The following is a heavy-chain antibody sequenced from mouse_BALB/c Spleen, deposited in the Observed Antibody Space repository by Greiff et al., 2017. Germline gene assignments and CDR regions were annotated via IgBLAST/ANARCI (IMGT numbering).Heavy chain of an antibody. V-gene: IGHV3-8*02. D-gene: IGHD2-4*01. J-gene: IGHJ1*01. CDR3: ARLGGLRWYFDV. CDR2: ISYSGST. Sequence: EVKLQESGPSLVKPSQTLSLTCSVTGDSITSGYWNWIRKFPGNKLEYMGYISYSGSTYYNPSLKSRISITRDTSKNQYYLQLNSVTTEDTATYYCARLGGLRWYFDVWGAGTTVTVSS. CDR1: GDSITSGY.